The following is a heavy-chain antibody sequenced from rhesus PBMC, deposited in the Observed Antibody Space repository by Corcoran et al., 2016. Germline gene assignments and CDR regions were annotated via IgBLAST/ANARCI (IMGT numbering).Heavy chain of an antibody. D-gene: IGHD3-16*01. CDR3: ARDTLYYYSGSPIDY. Sequence: QLQLQESGPGLVKPSETLSLTCAVSGYSISSGYGWSWIRQPPGKGLEWIGYISYSGSTNYNPSLKSRVPISRDTSKNQFSLKLSSVTAADTAVYYCARDTLYYYSGSPIDYWGQGVLVTVSS. J-gene: IGHJ4*01. V-gene: IGHV4-122*02. CDR2: ISYSGST. CDR1: GYSISSGYG.